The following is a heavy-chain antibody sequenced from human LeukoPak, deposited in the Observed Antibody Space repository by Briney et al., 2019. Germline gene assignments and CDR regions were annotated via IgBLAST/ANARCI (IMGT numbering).Heavy chain of an antibody. CDR3: ARGGHCTTTSCSNYDGMDV. D-gene: IGHD2-2*01. CDR1: GFTFSSYG. CDR2: IWYDGSNK. V-gene: IGHV3-33*01. J-gene: IGHJ6*02. Sequence: GGSLRLSCAASGFTFSSYGMHWVRQAPGKGLEWVAVIWYDGSNKYYADSVKGRFTISRDNSKNTLYLQMNSLRADDTAVYFCARGGHCTTTSCSNYDGMDVWGQGTTLTVSS.